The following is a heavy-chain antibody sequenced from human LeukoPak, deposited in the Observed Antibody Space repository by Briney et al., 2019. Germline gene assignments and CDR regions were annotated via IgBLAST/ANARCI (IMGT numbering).Heavy chain of an antibody. CDR1: GGSICSYY. V-gene: IGHV4-59*01. CDR2: IYYSGST. D-gene: IGHD6-19*01. J-gene: IGHJ6*02. CDR3: ASSDVSGWLGGYYYYGMDV. Sequence: SETLSLTCTVSGGSICSYYWSWIRQPPGKGLEWIGYIYYSGSTNYNPSLKSRVTISVDTSKNQFSLKLSSVTAADTAVYYCASSDVSGWLGGYYYYGMDVWGQGTTVTVSS.